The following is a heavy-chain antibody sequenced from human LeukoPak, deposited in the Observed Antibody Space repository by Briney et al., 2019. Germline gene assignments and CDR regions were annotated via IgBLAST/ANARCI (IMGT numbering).Heavy chain of an antibody. D-gene: IGHD3-22*01. V-gene: IGHV3-73*01. CDR3: TRPSYDSSVSGVVY. CDR1: GFTFSGSA. J-gene: IGHJ4*02. Sequence: GGSLRLSCATSGFTFSGSAIHWVRQASGKGLEWVGRIRSKANSYATTDAASVKGRFTISRDDSKNTAYLQMNSLKTEDTAVYYCTRPSYDSSVSGVVYWGQGTLVAVSS. CDR2: IRSKANSYAT.